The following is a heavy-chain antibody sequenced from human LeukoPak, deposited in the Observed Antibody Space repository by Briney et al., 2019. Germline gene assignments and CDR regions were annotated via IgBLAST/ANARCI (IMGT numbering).Heavy chain of an antibody. Sequence: GASVKVSCKASGGTFSSYAISWVRQAPGQGLEWMGGIIPIFGTANYAQKFQGRVTITTDESTSTAYMELSSLRSEDTAVYYCASGGRPNCFDYWGQGTLVTVSS. V-gene: IGHV1-69*05. D-gene: IGHD1-1*01. CDR1: GGTFSSYA. CDR3: ASGGRPNCFDY. CDR2: IIPIFGTA. J-gene: IGHJ4*02.